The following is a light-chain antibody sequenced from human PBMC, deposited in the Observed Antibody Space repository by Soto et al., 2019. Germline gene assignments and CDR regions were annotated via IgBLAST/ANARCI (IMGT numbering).Light chain of an antibody. CDR1: SIDVGGYSY. CDR2: EVS. CDR3: SSYGGSNNLV. J-gene: IGLJ2*01. Sequence: QSVLTQPPSASGSPGQSVTISCTGASIDVGGYSYVSWYQQHPGKAPKLMIYEVSKRPSGVPDRFSGSKSGNTASLTVSGLQDEDEADYYCSSYGGSNNLVFGGGTQLTVL. V-gene: IGLV2-8*01.